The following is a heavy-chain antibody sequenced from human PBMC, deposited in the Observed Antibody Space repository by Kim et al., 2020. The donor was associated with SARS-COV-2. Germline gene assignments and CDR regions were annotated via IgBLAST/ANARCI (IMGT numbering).Heavy chain of an antibody. Sequence: GGSLRLSCAASGFTFGGHWMHWVRQAPGEGLAWVSRISNDGSGIDYEDFVKRRFTISRYNARNTVDLQMNSHRAEDTAAYNCVRGESGVYHWDGVYFLH. D-gene: IGHD2-15*01. V-gene: IGHV3-74*01. CDR2: ISNDGSGI. CDR1: GFTFGGHW. CDR3: VRGESGVYHWDGVYFLH. J-gene: IGHJ1*01.